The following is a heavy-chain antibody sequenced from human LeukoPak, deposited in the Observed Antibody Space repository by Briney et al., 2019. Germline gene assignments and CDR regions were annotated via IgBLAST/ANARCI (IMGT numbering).Heavy chain of an antibody. CDR2: INHSGGT. CDR1: GGSISSYY. Sequence: PSETLSLTCTVSGGSISSYYWSWIRQPPGKGLEWIGEINHSGGTNYNPSLKSRVTISVDTSKNQFSLKLSSVTAEDTAVYYCARVKRSDSSSSGRVLSGYYFDYWGQGTLLTVSS. CDR3: ARVKRSDSSSSGRVLSGYYFDY. V-gene: IGHV4-34*01. J-gene: IGHJ4*02. D-gene: IGHD6-6*01.